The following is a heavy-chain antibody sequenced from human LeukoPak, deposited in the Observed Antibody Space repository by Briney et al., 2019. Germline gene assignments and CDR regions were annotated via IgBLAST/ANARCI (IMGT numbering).Heavy chain of an antibody. Sequence: ASVKVSCKVSGYTLTELSMHWVRQAPGKGLEWMGGFDPEDGETIYAQKFNGRVTMTENTSTDTDYMQLSSLRSEDTAVYYCATELQYYGSGSYYNGFDYWGQGTLVTVSS. CDR3: ATELQYYGSGSYYNGFDY. CDR2: FDPEDGET. V-gene: IGHV1-24*01. D-gene: IGHD3-10*01. J-gene: IGHJ4*02. CDR1: GYTLTELS.